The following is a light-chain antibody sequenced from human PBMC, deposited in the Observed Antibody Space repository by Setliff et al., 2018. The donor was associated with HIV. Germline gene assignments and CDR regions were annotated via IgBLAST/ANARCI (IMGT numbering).Light chain of an antibody. CDR3: SSYTSSSTLIV. CDR2: EVS. CDR1: SSDVGGYNY. V-gene: IGLV2-14*01. Sequence: VLTQPASVSGSPGQSITISCTGSSSDVGGYNYVSWYQQHPGKAPKLMIYEVSNRPSGVSNRFSGSKSGNTASLTISGLQAEDEADYYCSSYTSSSTLIVFGTGTKVTVL. J-gene: IGLJ1*01.